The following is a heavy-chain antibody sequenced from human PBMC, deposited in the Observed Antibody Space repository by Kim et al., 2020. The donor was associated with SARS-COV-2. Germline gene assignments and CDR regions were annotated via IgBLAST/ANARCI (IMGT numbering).Heavy chain of an antibody. V-gene: IGHV3-74*01. Sequence: DAVEGRFTISRDNAKNTLYLQMNSLRDEDTAVYYCARDRKDSSGYYPSGYWGQGTLVTVSS. J-gene: IGHJ4*02. CDR3: ARDRKDSSGYYPSGY. D-gene: IGHD3-22*01.